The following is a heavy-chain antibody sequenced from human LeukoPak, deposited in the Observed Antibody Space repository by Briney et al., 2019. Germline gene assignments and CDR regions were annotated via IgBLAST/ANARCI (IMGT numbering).Heavy chain of an antibody. CDR2: IIPIFGTA. D-gene: IGHD3-3*01. V-gene: IGHV1-69*05. CDR3: AAGEPPYYDFWSGYPGPLVY. CDR1: GGTFSSYA. Sequence: SVKVSCKASGGTFSSYAISWVRQAPGQGLEWMGGIIPIFGTANYAQKFQGRVTITTDESTSTAYMELSSLRSEDTAVYYCAAGEPPYYDFWSGYPGPLVYWGQGTLVTVSS. J-gene: IGHJ4*02.